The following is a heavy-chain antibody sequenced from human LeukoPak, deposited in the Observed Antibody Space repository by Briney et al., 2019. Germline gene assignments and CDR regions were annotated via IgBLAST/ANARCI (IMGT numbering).Heavy chain of an antibody. CDR2: ISRSGTTV. Sequence: GGSLRLSCSASDFTFSSYEMNWVRQAPGKGLEWISYISRSGTTVYYADSVKGRFTISRDNAKNSLYLQMNSLRVGDTAVYYCARPSTVTSLVVGYYFYGMDLWGQGTTVTVSS. CDR1: DFTFSSYE. V-gene: IGHV3-48*03. CDR3: ARPSTVTSLVVGYYFYGMDL. J-gene: IGHJ6*02. D-gene: IGHD4-17*01.